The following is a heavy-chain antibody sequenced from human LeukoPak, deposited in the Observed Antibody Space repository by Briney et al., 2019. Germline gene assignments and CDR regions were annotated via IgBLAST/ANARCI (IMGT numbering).Heavy chain of an antibody. Sequence: KPSETLSLTCTVSGGSISSFYWSWIRQPPGKGLEWIGYISYTGTTNYNPSLKSRVTISVDTSRNRFSLRLRSVTAADTAVYFCARDNMSGVLFWGQGILVTVSS. V-gene: IGHV4-59*01. J-gene: IGHJ4*02. CDR1: GGSISSFY. CDR3: ARDNMSGVLF. CDR2: ISYTGTT. D-gene: IGHD2-15*01.